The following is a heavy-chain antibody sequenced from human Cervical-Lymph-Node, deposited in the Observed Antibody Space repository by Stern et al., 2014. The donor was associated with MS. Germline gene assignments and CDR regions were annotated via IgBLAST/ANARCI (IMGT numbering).Heavy chain of an antibody. CDR1: GDSISTGSYF. CDR2: IYTSGTT. J-gene: IGHJ6*02. Sequence: VQLVQSGPGLVKPSQTLSLTCSVSGDSISTGSYFWTWIRQPAGKGLEWMGRIYTSGTTHYNPSLKSRVTISLDTSQNPFSLTMPSVTAADTAVYFCARFGYYYYYDMDVWGQGTTVTVSS. V-gene: IGHV4-61*02. CDR3: ARFGYYYYYDMDV. D-gene: IGHD3-10*01.